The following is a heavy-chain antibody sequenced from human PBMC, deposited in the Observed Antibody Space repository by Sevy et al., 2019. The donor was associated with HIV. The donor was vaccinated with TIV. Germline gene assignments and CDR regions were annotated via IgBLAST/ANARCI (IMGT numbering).Heavy chain of an antibody. V-gene: IGHV3-7*01. CDR2: MNEDGSVK. J-gene: IGHJ4*02. CDR3: VRLGGGVTTYGY. Sequence: GGSLRLSCAASGFGLSSYWMGWVRQAPGKGLDWVANMNEDGSVKFHVDSVKGRFTISRDNAKNSLYLQMNSLRAEDTAKYYCVRLGGGVTTYGYWGQGTLVTVSS. D-gene: IGHD3-16*01. CDR1: GFGLSSYW.